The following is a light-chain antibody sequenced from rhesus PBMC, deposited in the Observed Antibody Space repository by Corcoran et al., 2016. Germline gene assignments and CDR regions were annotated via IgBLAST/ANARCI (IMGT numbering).Light chain of an antibody. CDR3: CSYAGNYTYI. Sequence: QAALTQPRSVSGSPGQSDTISCTGTSSDIGGYNYVSWYQQHPGTAPKLMIYGFSRRPSGVSDRFSGSKSGNTASLTISGLQAEDEADYYGCSYAGNYTYIFGVGTRLTVL. V-gene: IGLV2-32*01. CDR1: SSDIGGYNY. J-gene: IGLJ1*01. CDR2: GFS.